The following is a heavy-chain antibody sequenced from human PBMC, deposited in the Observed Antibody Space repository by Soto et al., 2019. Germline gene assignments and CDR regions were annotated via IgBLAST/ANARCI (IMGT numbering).Heavy chain of an antibody. V-gene: IGHV1-2*04. D-gene: IGHD4-17*01. CDR2: INPKSGDT. J-gene: IGHJ4*02. Sequence: XSVKVSCKGLVYTFTRFYMHWVRQAPGQGLEWMGWINPKSGDTEYAQKFQGWVTMTRDTSISTAYMELSRLKSDDTAVYYCASGGSTVTREFDYWGQGTLVTVSS. CDR3: ASGGSTVTREFDY. CDR1: VYTFTRFY.